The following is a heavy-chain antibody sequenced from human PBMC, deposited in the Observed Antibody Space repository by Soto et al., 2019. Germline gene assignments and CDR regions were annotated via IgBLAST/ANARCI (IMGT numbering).Heavy chain of an antibody. CDR3: ARGGYSLGVKVAFDI. J-gene: IGHJ3*02. D-gene: IGHD3-16*01. V-gene: IGHV4-4*02. CDR1: GGSISSSNW. CDR2: IYHSGST. Sequence: SETLSLTCAVSGGSISSSNWWSWVRQPPGKGLEWIGEIYHSGSTNYNPSLKSRVTISVDKSKNQFSLKLSSVTAADTAVYYCARGGYSLGVKVAFDIWGQGTMVTVSS.